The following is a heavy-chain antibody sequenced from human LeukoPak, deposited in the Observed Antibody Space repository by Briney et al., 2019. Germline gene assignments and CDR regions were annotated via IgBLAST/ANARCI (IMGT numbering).Heavy chain of an antibody. Sequence: GGSLRLSCAASRFTFSSYSMNWVRQAPGKGLEWVSSISSSSSYIYYADSVKGRFTISRDNAKNSPYLQMNSLRAEDTAVYYCARDLNCSGGSCYSDWFDPWGQGTLVTVSS. CDR3: ARDLNCSGGSCYSDWFDP. D-gene: IGHD2-15*01. J-gene: IGHJ5*02. CDR2: ISSSSSYI. V-gene: IGHV3-21*01. CDR1: RFTFSSYS.